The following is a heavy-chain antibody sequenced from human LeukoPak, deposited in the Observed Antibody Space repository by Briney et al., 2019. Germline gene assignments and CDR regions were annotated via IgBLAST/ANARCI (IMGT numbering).Heavy chain of an antibody. Sequence: ASVEVSCKASGYTFTGYYMHWVRQAPGQGLEWMGWINPNSGGTNYAQKFQGRVTMTRDTSISTAYMELSRLRSDDTAVYYCARDGSDSSGYYPGYWGQGTLVTVSS. CDR2: INPNSGGT. V-gene: IGHV1-2*02. CDR3: ARDGSDSSGYYPGY. D-gene: IGHD3-22*01. CDR1: GYTFTGYY. J-gene: IGHJ4*02.